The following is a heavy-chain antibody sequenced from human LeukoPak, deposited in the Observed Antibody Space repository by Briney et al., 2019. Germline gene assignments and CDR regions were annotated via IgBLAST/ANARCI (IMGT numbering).Heavy chain of an antibody. J-gene: IGHJ5*02. CDR3: TRGHWGLQS. V-gene: IGHV4-59*01. Sequence: SETLSLTCTVSGASLTDYYWSWIGQSPGKGVEWVSYTHHSGNSDYNPSIRRRVTTSLDTSKNQFSLNLISVTAADTAVYYCTRGHWGLQSWSQGTLVTVSS. D-gene: IGHD7-27*01. CDR2: THHSGNS. CDR1: GASLTDYY.